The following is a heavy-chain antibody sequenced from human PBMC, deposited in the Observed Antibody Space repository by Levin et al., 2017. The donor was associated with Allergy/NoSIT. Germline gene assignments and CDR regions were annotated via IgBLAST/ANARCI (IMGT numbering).Heavy chain of an antibody. J-gene: IGHJ4*02. CDR1: GGSVSSGVYY. CDR2: IHPSGST. Sequence: SSETLSLTCTVSGGSVSSGVYYWGWLRQHPGKGLECIGYIHPSGSTYYNPSLNSRVTMSVDTSKNQISLKMTSVTAADTAVYYCARGLDYSKLGYWGQGTLVTVSS. D-gene: IGHD4-11*01. V-gene: IGHV4-31*03. CDR3: ARGLDYSKLGY.